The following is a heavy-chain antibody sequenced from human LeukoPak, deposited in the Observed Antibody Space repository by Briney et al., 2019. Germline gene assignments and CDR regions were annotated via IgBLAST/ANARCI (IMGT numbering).Heavy chain of an antibody. CDR3: AKDGPYYFDY. CDR1: GFTFSSYG. CDR2: ISYDGINK. J-gene: IGHJ4*02. Sequence: PGRSLRLSCAASGFTFSSYGMHWVRQAPGKGLEWVTVISYDGINKYYADSVKGRFTISRDNSNNALCLQMNSLRAEDTAVYYCAKDGPYYFDYWGQGTLVTVSS. V-gene: IGHV3-30*18.